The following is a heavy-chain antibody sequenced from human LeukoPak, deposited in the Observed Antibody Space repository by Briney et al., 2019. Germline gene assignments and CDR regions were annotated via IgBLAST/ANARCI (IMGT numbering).Heavy chain of an antibody. CDR1: GGSISSSSYY. Sequence: SETLSLTCTVSGGSISSSSYYWGWIRQPPGKGLEWIGSIYYSGSTYYNPSLKSRVTISVDTSKNQFSLKLSSVTAADTAVYYCARHIVVVTACWFDPRGQGTLVTVSS. CDR2: IYYSGST. V-gene: IGHV4-39*01. CDR3: ARHIVVVTACWFDP. D-gene: IGHD2-21*02. J-gene: IGHJ5*02.